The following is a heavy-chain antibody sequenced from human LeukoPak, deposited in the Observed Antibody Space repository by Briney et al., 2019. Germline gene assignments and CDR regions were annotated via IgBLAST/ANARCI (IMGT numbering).Heavy chain of an antibody. CDR2: LSYGGSNK. D-gene: IGHD1-26*01. CDR3: AKAMWELLESHVYFDY. CDR1: GFTLRNYG. V-gene: IGHV3-30*18. J-gene: IGHJ4*02. Sequence: GRSLRLSCAASGFTLRNYGMPSVPQAPGKGLEREPVLSYGGSNKYYVASEKGRFTISIDNAKNTRYLQMNSLRAEDTAVYYCAKAMWELLESHVYFDYWGQGTLVTVSS.